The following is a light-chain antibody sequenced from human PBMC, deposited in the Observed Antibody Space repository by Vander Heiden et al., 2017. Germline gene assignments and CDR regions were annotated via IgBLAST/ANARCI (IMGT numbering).Light chain of an antibody. CDR1: SSNIGAGYD. CDR2: GNS. J-gene: IGLJ1*01. V-gene: IGLV1-40*01. Sequence: QSVLTQPPSVSGAPGQRVTISCTRRSSNIGAGYDVHWYQQLPGTAPKLLIYGNSNRPSGVPDRFSGSKSGTSASLAITGLQAEDEADYYCQSYDSSLSALYVFGTGTKVTVL. CDR3: QSYDSSLSALYV.